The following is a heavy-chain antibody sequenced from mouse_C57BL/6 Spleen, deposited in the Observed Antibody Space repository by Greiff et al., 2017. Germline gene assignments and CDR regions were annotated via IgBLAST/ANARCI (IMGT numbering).Heavy chain of an antibody. CDR3: ARDDYGSRDFDV. V-gene: IGHV1-61*01. J-gene: IGHJ1*03. D-gene: IGHD2-4*01. CDR2: IYPSDSET. Sequence: QVQLQQPGAELVRPGSSVKLSCKASGYTFTSYWMDWVKQRPGQGLEWIGNIYPSDSETHYNQKFKDKATLTVDKSSSTAYMQLSSLTSEDSAVYYCARDDYGSRDFDVWGTGTTVTVSS. CDR1: GYTFTSYW.